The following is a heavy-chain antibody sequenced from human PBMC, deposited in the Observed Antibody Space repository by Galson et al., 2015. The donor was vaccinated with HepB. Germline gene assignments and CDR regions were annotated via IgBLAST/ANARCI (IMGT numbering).Heavy chain of an antibody. CDR1: GYTFTGYY. CDR2: INPNSGGT. J-gene: IGHJ3*02. V-gene: IGHV1-2*04. CDR3: AVPYCSSTSCTPDAFDI. D-gene: IGHD2-2*01. Sequence: SVKVSCKASGYTFTGYYMHWVRQAPGQGLEWMGWINPNSGGTNYAQKFQGWVTMTRDTSISTAYMELSRLRSDDTAVYYCAVPYCSSTSCTPDAFDIWGQGTMVTVSS.